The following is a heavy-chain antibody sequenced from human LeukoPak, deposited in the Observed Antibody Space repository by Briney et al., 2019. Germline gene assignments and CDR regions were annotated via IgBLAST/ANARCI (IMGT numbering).Heavy chain of an antibody. D-gene: IGHD3-3*01. CDR1: GYTFTSYA. Sequence: ASVKVSCKASGYTFTSYAMHWVRQAPGQRLEWMGWINAGNGNTKYSQKFQGRVTITRDTSASTAYMELSSLRSEGTAVYYCARDYGYDFWSGYLDYWGQGTLVTVSS. CDR3: ARDYGYDFWSGYLDY. V-gene: IGHV1-3*01. CDR2: INAGNGNT. J-gene: IGHJ4*02.